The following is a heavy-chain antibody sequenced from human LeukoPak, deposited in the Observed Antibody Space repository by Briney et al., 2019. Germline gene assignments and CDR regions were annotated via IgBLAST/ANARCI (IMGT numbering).Heavy chain of an antibody. CDR2: IIPIFGIA. CDR1: GGTFSSYA. D-gene: IGHD1-26*01. V-gene: IGHV1-69*04. J-gene: IGHJ4*02. CDR3: ARELGSYWIDY. Sequence: SVKVSCKASGGTFSSYAISWVRQAPGQGLEWMGRIIPIFGIANYAQKFLGRVTITADKSTSTAYMELSSLRSEDTAVYYCARELGSYWIDYWGQGTLVTVSS.